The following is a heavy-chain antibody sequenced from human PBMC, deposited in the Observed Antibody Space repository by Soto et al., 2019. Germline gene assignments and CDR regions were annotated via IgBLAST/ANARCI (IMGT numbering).Heavy chain of an antibody. D-gene: IGHD4-4*01. CDR2: ISGSGGST. V-gene: IGHV3-23*01. J-gene: IGHJ5*02. CDR3: AKGSVTNPRFDP. CDR1: GFTFSSYA. Sequence: PXVSLRLSCAASGFTFSSYAMSWVRQAPGKGLEWVSAISGSGGSTYYADSVKGRFTISRDNSKNTLYLQMNSLRAEDTAVYYCAKGSVTNPRFDPWGQGTLVTVSS.